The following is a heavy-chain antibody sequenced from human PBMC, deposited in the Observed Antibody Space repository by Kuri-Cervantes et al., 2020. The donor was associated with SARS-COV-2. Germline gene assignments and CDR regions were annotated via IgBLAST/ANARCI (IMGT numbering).Heavy chain of an antibody. CDR3: AKERGYGNEYVDY. Sequence: GESLKISCAASGFTVSINYMSWVRQAPGKGLEWVSLIYSSGNTHYADSVKGRFTISRDNSKNTLYLQMNSLRADETAVYYCAKERGYGNEYVDYWGQGTLVTVSS. CDR1: GFTVSINY. D-gene: IGHD5-18*01. J-gene: IGHJ4*02. V-gene: IGHV3-53*01. CDR2: IYSSGNT.